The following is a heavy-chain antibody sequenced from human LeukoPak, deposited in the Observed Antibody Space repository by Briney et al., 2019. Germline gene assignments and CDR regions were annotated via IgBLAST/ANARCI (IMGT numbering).Heavy chain of an antibody. V-gene: IGHV4-59*08. CDR3: ARIRLLETGGAYYYHGMDV. D-gene: IGHD3-3*01. Sequence: PSETLSLTCTVSGGSISGHYWSWIRQPPGKGLEWIGLIYYNGNTHYNPSLRGRVAISIGTSKSQFSLNLKSVTAADTAVYYCARIRLLETGGAYYYHGMDVWGQGTTVTVSS. CDR1: GGSISGHY. J-gene: IGHJ6*02. CDR2: IYYNGNT.